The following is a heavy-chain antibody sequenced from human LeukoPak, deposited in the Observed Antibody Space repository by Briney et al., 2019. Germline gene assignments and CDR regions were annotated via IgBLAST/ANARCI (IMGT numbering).Heavy chain of an antibody. CDR2: IDPSDSYT. J-gene: IGHJ4*02. Sequence: GESLKIPCKGPGYSFSSYWITWVRQMPGKGLEWMGRIDPSDSYTKYSPSFQGHVTISVDKSISTAYLQWSSLKAPDTAMYYCASESGSGSYYDYWGQGTLVTVSS. V-gene: IGHV5-10-1*01. CDR1: GYSFSSYW. D-gene: IGHD3-10*01. CDR3: ASESGSGSYYDY.